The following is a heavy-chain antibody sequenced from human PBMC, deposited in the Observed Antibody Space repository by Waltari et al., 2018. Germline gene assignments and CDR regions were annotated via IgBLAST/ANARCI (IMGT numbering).Heavy chain of an antibody. CDR1: GFPFRGYW. Sequence: EVQLVESGGTLVQQGGSLRLSWAASGFPFRGYWMTWVRQAPGKGLEWVANIKADGSDQYYVDSVRGRFTISRDNAENSLYLQMNSLIADDTAVYYCARGSAYYVRVWDYWGQGTLVTVSS. CDR2: IKADGSDQ. J-gene: IGHJ4*02. CDR3: ARGSAYYVRVWDY. D-gene: IGHD3-16*01. V-gene: IGHV3-7*03.